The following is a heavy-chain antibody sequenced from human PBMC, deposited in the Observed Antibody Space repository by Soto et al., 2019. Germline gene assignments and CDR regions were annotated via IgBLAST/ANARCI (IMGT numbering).Heavy chain of an antibody. CDR1: GFKFSSHA. Sequence: GGTLRLSCSASGFKFSSHAMSWVRQAPGKGLEWVSSIIGSGGETFYKDSVKGRFTISRDNSRNTLFLQMNNLRVDDAAVYFYAKEGLSRHFDFDSWGQGTLVADSS. CDR3: AKEGLSRHFDFDS. CDR2: IIGSGGET. V-gene: IGHV3-23*01. J-gene: IGHJ4*02. D-gene: IGHD3-9*01.